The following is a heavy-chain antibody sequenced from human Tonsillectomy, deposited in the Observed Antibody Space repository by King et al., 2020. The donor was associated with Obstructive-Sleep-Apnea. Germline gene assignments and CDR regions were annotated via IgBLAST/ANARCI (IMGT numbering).Heavy chain of an antibody. V-gene: IGHV4-59*08. CDR2: IYYSGST. J-gene: IGHJ4*02. Sequence: VQLQESGPGLVKPSETLSLTCTVSGVSISNYYWSWIRQPPGKGLEWIGYIYYSGSTNYNPSLNSRVAISVDTSENQFSLKLSSVTAADTAVYYCARHGSSGWSPDYWGQGTLVTVSS. D-gene: IGHD6-19*01. CDR1: GVSISNYY. CDR3: ARHGSSGWSPDY.